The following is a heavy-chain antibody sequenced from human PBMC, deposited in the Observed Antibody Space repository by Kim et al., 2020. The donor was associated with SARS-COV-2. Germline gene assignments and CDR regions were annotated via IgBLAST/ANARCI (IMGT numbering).Heavy chain of an antibody. CDR1: GYTFTSYA. CDR2: INTNTGNP. D-gene: IGHD2-2*01. Sequence: ASVKVSCKASGYTFTSYAMNWVRQAPGQGLEWMGWINTNTGNPTYAQGFTGRFVFSLDTSVSTAYLQISSLKAEDTAVYYCARIIVVAPAAIRYYYYYGMDVWGQGTTVTVSS. J-gene: IGHJ6*02. CDR3: ARIIVVAPAAIRYYYYYGMDV. V-gene: IGHV7-4-1*02.